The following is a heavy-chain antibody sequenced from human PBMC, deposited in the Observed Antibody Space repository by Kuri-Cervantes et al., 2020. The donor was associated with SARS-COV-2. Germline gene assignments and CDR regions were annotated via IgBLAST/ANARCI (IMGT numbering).Heavy chain of an antibody. Sequence: GESLKISCAASGFTFSSYSMLWVRQAPGKGLEWVSSINTDGSHKNYADSVKGRFTISRDNVKNSLYLQMNSLRAEDTAVYYCASGGDCSSTSCYRAEVNWGQGTLVTVSS. J-gene: IGHJ4*02. CDR3: ASGGDCSSTSCYRAEVN. D-gene: IGHD2-2*02. CDR1: GFTFSSYS. CDR2: INTDGSHK. V-gene: IGHV3-21*01.